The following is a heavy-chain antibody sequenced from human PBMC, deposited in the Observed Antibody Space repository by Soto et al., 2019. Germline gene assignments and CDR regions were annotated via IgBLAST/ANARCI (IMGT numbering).Heavy chain of an antibody. J-gene: IGHJ6*02. D-gene: IGHD2-2*01. Sequence: GGSLRLSCAASGFTFSGSAMHWVRQASGKGLEWVGRIRSKANSYATAYAASVKGRFTISRDDSKNTAYLQMNSLKTEDTAVYYCTRHSNQFPYYYYGMDVWGQGTTVTVSS. CDR3: TRHSNQFPYYYYGMDV. CDR2: IRSKANSYAT. CDR1: GFTFSGSA. V-gene: IGHV3-73*01.